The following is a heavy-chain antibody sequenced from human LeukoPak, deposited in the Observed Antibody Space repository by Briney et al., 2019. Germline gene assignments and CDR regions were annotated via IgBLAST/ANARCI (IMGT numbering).Heavy chain of an antibody. Sequence: SETLSLTCAVYGGSFSGYYWSWIRQPPGKGLEWIGEINHSGSTNYNPSLKSRVTISVDKSKNHFSLKLISVTAADTAVYYCARSIKWRIDPWGQGTLVTVSS. CDR2: INHSGST. CDR3: ARSIKWRIDP. CDR1: GGSFSGYY. J-gene: IGHJ5*02. V-gene: IGHV4-34*01. D-gene: IGHD1-26*01.